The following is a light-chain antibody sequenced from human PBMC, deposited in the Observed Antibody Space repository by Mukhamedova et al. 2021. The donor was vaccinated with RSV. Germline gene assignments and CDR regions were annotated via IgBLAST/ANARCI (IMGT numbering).Light chain of an antibody. J-gene: IGKJ2*01. CDR3: QQHGSSPPHT. CDR2: GAS. Sequence: GERATLSCRASQSVSSSYLAWYQQKPGQAPRLLIYGASSRATGIPDRFSGSGSGTDFTLTISRLEPEDFAVYYCQQHGSSPPHTFG. V-gene: IGKV3-20*01. CDR1: QSVSSSY.